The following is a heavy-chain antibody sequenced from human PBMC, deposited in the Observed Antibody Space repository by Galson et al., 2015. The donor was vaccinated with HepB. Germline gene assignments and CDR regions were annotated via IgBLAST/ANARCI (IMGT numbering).Heavy chain of an antibody. V-gene: IGHV3-64*04. CDR1: GFAFSAYA. D-gene: IGHD3-10*01. Sequence: SLRLSCAASGFAFSAYAMHWVRQAPGNGLEYISGVFTNGGSTYYADSVKGRFTISRDNAKNSLYLQMNSLRAEDTAVYYCARDRGLGDFDYWGQGTLVTVSS. J-gene: IGHJ4*02. CDR2: VFTNGGST. CDR3: ARDRGLGDFDY.